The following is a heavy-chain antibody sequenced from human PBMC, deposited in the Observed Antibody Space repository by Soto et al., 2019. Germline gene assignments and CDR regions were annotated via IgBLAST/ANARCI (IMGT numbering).Heavy chain of an antibody. CDR3: VHQSRCSSTSCYLCGRDAFDI. V-gene: IGHV3-23*01. CDR1: GFTFSSYA. D-gene: IGHD2-2*01. J-gene: IGHJ3*02. Sequence: EVQLLESGGGLVQPGGSLRLSCAASGFTFSSYAMSWVRQAPGKGLEWVSAISGSGGSTYYADSVKGRFTISRDNSKNTLYLQMNSLRAEDTAVYYCVHQSRCSSTSCYLCGRDAFDIWGQGTMVTVSS. CDR2: ISGSGGST.